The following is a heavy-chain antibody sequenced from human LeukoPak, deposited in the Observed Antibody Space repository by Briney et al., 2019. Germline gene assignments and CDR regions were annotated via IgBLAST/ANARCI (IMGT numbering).Heavy chain of an antibody. D-gene: IGHD3-3*01. J-gene: IGHJ4*02. CDR2: ISSTTSTK. Sequence: PGGSLRLSCAASGFNFSAYAMNWVRQAPGKGLQWISYISSTTSTKHYADSVKGRFTISRDNTENSLYLQMDNLRADDAAVYYCVTDFGVSEWRYWGQGTLITVSS. CDR1: GFNFSAYA. CDR3: VTDFGVSEWRY. V-gene: IGHV3-48*01.